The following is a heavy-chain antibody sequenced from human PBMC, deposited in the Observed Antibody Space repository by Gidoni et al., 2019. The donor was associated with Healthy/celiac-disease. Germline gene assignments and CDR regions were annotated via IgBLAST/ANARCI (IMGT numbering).Heavy chain of an antibody. J-gene: IGHJ5*02. CDR1: GYTFTSYD. CDR3: ARVVVAATGYNWFDP. V-gene: IGHV1-8*01. CDR2: MNPNSGNT. D-gene: IGHD2-15*01. Sequence: QVKLVQSGAEVKKPGDSVKVSCKASGYTFTSYDINWVRQATGQGLEWMGWMNPNSGNTGYAQKFQGRVTMTRNTSISTAYMELSSLRSEDTAVYYCARVVVAATGYNWFDPWGQGTLVTVSS.